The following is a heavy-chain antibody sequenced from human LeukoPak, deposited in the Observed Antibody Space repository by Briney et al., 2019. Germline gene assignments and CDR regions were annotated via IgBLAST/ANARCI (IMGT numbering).Heavy chain of an antibody. Sequence: GGSPRLSCAASGFTFSSYGMHWVRQAPGKGLEWVAFIRYDGSNKYYADSVKGRFTISRDNSKNTLYLQMNSLRAEDTAVYYCAKDPDYYGSGSGDYWGQGTLVTVSS. V-gene: IGHV3-30*02. CDR3: AKDPDYYGSGSGDY. CDR1: GFTFSSYG. CDR2: IRYDGSNK. D-gene: IGHD3-10*01. J-gene: IGHJ4*02.